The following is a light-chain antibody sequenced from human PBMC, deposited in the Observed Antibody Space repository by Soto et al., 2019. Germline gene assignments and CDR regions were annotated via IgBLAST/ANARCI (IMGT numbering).Light chain of an antibody. Sequence: QSVLTQPPSASGTPGQRVTFSCSGGRSNIGSNYVFWYPQFPGTAPKLLIYRNNQRPSGVPDRFSGSKSGTSASLAISGLRSEDEADYYCTSWDDSLYHVVFGGGTTLTVL. V-gene: IGLV1-47*01. CDR1: RSNIGSNY. J-gene: IGLJ2*01. CDR2: RNN. CDR3: TSWDDSLYHVV.